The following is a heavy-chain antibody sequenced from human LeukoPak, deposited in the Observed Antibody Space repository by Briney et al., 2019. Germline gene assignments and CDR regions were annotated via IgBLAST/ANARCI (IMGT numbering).Heavy chain of an antibody. CDR3: ARGRGSSSGWYYYYGMDV. V-gene: IGHV4-34*01. CDR2: INHSGST. Sequence: SETLSLTCAVYGGSFSGYYWSWIRQPPGKGLEWIGEINHSGSTNYNPSLKSRVTISVDTSKNQFSQKLSSVTAADTAVYYCARGRGSSSGWYYYYGMDVWGQGTTVTVSS. D-gene: IGHD6-19*01. CDR1: GGSFSGYY. J-gene: IGHJ6*02.